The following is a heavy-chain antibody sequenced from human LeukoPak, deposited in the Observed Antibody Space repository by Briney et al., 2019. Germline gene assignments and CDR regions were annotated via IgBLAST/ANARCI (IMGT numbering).Heavy chain of an antibody. V-gene: IGHV3-23*01. Sequence: GSLRLSCAASGFTSKTYGFNTYGMSWLRQAPGKGLERVSGISGTGMSTDYANSVKGRFTISRYNSKNTLYLQMNSLRAEHTAVYYCARRSGIAVAGAFDYWGQGTLVTVSS. D-gene: IGHD6-19*01. CDR1: GFTSKTYGFNTYG. CDR3: ARRSGIAVAGAFDY. J-gene: IGHJ4*02. CDR2: ISGTGMST.